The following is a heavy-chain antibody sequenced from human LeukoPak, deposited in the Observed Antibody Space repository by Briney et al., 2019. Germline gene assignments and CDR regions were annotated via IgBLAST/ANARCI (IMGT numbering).Heavy chain of an antibody. CDR1: GYTFTGYY. D-gene: IGHD2-2*02. CDR2: INPNSGGT. J-gene: IGHJ3*02. V-gene: IGHV1-2*02. Sequence: GASVKVSCKASGYTFTGYYMHWVRQAPGQGLGWMGWINPNSGGTNYAQKFQGRVTMTRDTSISTAYMELSRLRSDDTAVYYCARDHGYCSSTSCYNAFDIWGQGTMVTVSS. CDR3: ARDHGYCSSTSCYNAFDI.